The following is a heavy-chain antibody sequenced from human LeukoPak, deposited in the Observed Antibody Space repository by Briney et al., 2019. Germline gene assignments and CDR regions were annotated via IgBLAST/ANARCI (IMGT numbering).Heavy chain of an antibody. V-gene: IGHV4-59*01. CDR3: ARDRGYSGYDPRFNWFDP. D-gene: IGHD5-12*01. Sequence: SETLSLTCTVSGGSISSYYWSWIRQPPGKGLEWIGYIYYSGSTNYNPSLKSRVTISVDTSKNQFTLKVSSVTAADTAVYYCARDRGYSGYDPRFNWFDPWGQGTLVTVSS. CDR1: GGSISSYY. CDR2: IYYSGST. J-gene: IGHJ5*02.